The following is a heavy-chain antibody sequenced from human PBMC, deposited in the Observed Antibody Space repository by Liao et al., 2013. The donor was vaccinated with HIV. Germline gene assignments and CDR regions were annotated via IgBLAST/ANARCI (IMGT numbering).Heavy chain of an antibody. D-gene: IGHD6-13*01. Sequence: QLQLQESGPGLVKPSETLSLTCTVSGGSISSYYWSWIRQPAGKGLEWIGRIYTSGSTNYNPSLKSRVTMSVDTSKNQFSLKLSSVTAADTAVYYCARMGYSSSWGSYYYYMDVWGKGTTVTVSS. CDR3: ARMGYSSSWGSYYYYMDV. V-gene: IGHV4-4*07. CDR1: GGSISSYY. J-gene: IGHJ6*03. CDR2: IYTSGST.